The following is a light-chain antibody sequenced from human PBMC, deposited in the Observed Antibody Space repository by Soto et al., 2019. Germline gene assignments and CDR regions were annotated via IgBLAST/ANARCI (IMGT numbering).Light chain of an antibody. V-gene: IGKV3-20*01. CDR1: QSVSSSL. CDR3: QQYGGPPWT. Sequence: EIVLTQSPGTLSLSPGERATLSCRASQSVSSSLLAWYQHKPGQAPRLLIYGASSSATGVPDMFSGSGFGTDVNLTISRLEAEDSGVFYCQQYGGPPWTFGQGTKVEI. J-gene: IGKJ1*01. CDR2: GAS.